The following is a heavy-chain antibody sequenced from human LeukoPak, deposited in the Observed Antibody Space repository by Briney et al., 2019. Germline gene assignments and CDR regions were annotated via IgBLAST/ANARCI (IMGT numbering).Heavy chain of an antibody. CDR2: ISSSGSTI. D-gene: IGHD6-6*01. J-gene: IGHJ4*02. CDR1: GFTFSDYY. V-gene: IGHV3-11*01. Sequence: PGGSLRLSCAASGFTFSDYYMSWIRQAPGKGLEWVSYISSSGSTIYCADSVKGRFTISRDNAKNSLYLQMNSLRAEDTAVYYCARERDSSSSDRFDYWGQGTLVTVSS. CDR3: ARERDSSSSDRFDY.